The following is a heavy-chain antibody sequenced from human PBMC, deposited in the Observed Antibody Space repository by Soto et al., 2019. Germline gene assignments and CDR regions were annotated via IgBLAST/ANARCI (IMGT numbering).Heavy chain of an antibody. J-gene: IGHJ6*02. CDR3: ARSRAIRGTYYYYGMDV. Sequence: GASVKVSCKASGGTFGSYAISWVRQAPGQGLEWMGGIIPIFGTANYAQKFQGRVTITADESTSTAYMELSSLRSEDTAVYYCARSRAIRGTYYYYGMDVWSQGTTVTVSS. V-gene: IGHV1-69*13. D-gene: IGHD2-2*02. CDR1: GGTFGSYA. CDR2: IIPIFGTA.